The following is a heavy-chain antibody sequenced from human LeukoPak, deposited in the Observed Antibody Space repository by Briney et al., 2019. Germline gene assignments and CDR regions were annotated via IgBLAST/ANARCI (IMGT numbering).Heavy chain of an antibody. Sequence: SETLSLTCAVYGGSFSGYYWSWIRQPPGKGLEWIGEINHSGSTNYNPSLKSRVTISVDTSKNQFSLKLSSVTAADTAVYYCARKGLKYSSSWYPYYFDYWGQGTLVTVSS. CDR2: INHSGST. J-gene: IGHJ4*02. V-gene: IGHV4-34*01. CDR1: GGSFSGYY. CDR3: ARKGLKYSSSWYPYYFDY. D-gene: IGHD6-13*01.